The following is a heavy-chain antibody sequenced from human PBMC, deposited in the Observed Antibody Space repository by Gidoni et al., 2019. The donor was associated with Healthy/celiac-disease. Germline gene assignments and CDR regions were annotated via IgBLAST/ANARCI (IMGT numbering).Heavy chain of an antibody. J-gene: IGHJ4*02. CDR1: GYTFTSYY. Sequence: QVQLVQSGAEVKKPGASVKVSCKASGYTFTSYYMHWVRQAPGQGLEWMGIINPSGGSTSYAQKFQGRVTMTRDTSTSTVYMELSSLRSEDTAVYYCARDPPYYYDSSGYPTPFDYWGQGTLVTVSS. V-gene: IGHV1-46*01. D-gene: IGHD3-22*01. CDR3: ARDPPYYYDSSGYPTPFDY. CDR2: INPSGGST.